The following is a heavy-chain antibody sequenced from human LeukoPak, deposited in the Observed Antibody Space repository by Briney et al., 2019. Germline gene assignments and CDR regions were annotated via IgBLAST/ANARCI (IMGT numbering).Heavy chain of an antibody. Sequence: PGGSLRLSCAASGFAVSRNYMIWVRQAPGKGLEWVSLTYSGGNTYYADSVKGRFTISRDSSKNTLYLQMNSLRAEDTAVYYCARAHDSGYYYGFDYWGQGTLVTVSS. CDR3: ARAHDSGYYYGFDY. D-gene: IGHD3-22*01. CDR2: TYSGGNT. CDR1: GFAVSRNY. J-gene: IGHJ4*02. V-gene: IGHV3-66*01.